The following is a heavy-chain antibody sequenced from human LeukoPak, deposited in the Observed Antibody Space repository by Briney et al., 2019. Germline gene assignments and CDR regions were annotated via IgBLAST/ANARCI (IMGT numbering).Heavy chain of an antibody. CDR3: AREGRGWAFDI. Sequence: ASVKVSCKASGYTFTGYYIHWVRQAPGQGLEWMGWINHNSGGTNYAQKFQGRVTMTRDTSISTAYMELSRLRSDDTAVYYCAREGRGWAFDIWGQGTMVTVSS. V-gene: IGHV1-2*02. J-gene: IGHJ3*02. CDR2: INHNSGGT. CDR1: GYTFTGYY. D-gene: IGHD1-26*01.